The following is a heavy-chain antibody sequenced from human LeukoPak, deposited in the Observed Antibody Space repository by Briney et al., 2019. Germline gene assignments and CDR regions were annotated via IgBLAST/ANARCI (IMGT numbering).Heavy chain of an antibody. J-gene: IGHJ4*02. V-gene: IGHV1-2*02. Sequence: GASVKVSCKASGYTFTEYYMHWVRQAPGQGLEWMGWINPNSGGANYAENFQGRVTMTRDTSISTAYTELSNLRYDDTALYYCARGQSLNDYWGQGTLVTVSS. CDR3: ARGQSLNDY. CDR1: GYTFTEYY. CDR2: INPNSGGA.